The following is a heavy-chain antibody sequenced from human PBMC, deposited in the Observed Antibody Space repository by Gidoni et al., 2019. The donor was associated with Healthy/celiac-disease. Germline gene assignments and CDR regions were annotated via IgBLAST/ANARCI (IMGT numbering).Heavy chain of an antibody. CDR1: GGSFSSGGYY. CDR3: ARDWIQLWLGWFDP. D-gene: IGHD5-18*01. J-gene: IGHJ5*02. Sequence: QVPLQESGPGLVKPSQTLFLTCTVPGGSFSSGGYYWIWIRQPPGKGLDLLGYIYYSGSTYYNPSLKSRVTISVDTSKNQFSLKLSSVTAADAAVYYCARDWIQLWLGWFDPWGQGTLVTVSS. V-gene: IGHV4-31*03. CDR2: IYYSGST.